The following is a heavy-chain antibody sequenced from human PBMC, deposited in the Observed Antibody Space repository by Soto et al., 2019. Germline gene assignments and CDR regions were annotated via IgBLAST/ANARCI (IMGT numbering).Heavy chain of an antibody. D-gene: IGHD6-19*01. Sequence: GVLRLSCVASGFTFSNAWMSWVRQAPGKGLECVGRIKNKIDGGTTDYAAPVKGRFTISRDDSKNTLYLQMNSLKTEDTAVYYCTTDGSDWCWRSPLDYWGQGTLVTVSS. J-gene: IGHJ4*02. CDR3: TTDGSDWCWRSPLDY. CDR2: IKNKIDGGTT. CDR1: GFTFSNAW. V-gene: IGHV3-15*01.